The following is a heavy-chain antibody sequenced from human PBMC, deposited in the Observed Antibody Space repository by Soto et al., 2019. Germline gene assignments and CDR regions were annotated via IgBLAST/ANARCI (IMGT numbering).Heavy chain of an antibody. V-gene: IGHV3-23*01. Sequence: PGGSLRLSCAASGFTFSTYAMSWVRQAPGKGLEWVSGISGSGGSTYYADSVRGRFTISRDNSKNTLYLQMNSLRAEDTAVYYCATDLAAAGRSYGMDVWGQGTTVTVSS. CDR2: ISGSGGST. CDR1: GFTFSTYA. J-gene: IGHJ6*02. CDR3: ATDLAAAGRSYGMDV. D-gene: IGHD6-13*01.